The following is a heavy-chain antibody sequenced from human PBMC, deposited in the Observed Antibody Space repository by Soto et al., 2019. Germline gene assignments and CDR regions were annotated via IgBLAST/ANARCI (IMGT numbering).Heavy chain of an antibody. V-gene: IGHV2-5*02. J-gene: IGHJ4*02. Sequence: SGPTLGNPTQTLTLTCTFSGFSLSTSGVGVGWIRQPPGKALEWLGIIFWDDDKRYRPSLKSRVTITKDTSKNQLVLTMTNMDPVDTATYYCAHSPFYGDKLDYWGQGTLVTVSS. CDR2: IFWDDDK. CDR1: GFSLSTSGVG. D-gene: IGHD4-17*01. CDR3: AHSPFYGDKLDY.